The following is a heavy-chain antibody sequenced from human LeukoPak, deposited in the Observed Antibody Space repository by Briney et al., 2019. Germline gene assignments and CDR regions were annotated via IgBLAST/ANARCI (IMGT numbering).Heavy chain of an antibody. CDR1: GGSISSSSYY. J-gene: IGHJ6*03. Sequence: SETLSLTCTVSGGSISSSSYYWGWIRQPPGKGLEWIGSIYYSGSTYYNPSLKSRVTISVDTSKNQFSLKLSSVTAADTAVYYCARVYYYYYYMDVWGKGTTVTISS. V-gene: IGHV4-39*07. CDR2: IYYSGST. CDR3: ARVYYYYYYMDV.